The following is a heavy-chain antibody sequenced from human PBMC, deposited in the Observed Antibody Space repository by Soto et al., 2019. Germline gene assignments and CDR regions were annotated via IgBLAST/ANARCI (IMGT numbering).Heavy chain of an antibody. D-gene: IGHD6-13*01. CDR3: ARDYHPGYSSSWSPYYFDY. CDR1: GYTFTSYG. Sequence: ASVKVSCKASGYTFTSYGISWVRQAPGQGLEWMGWISVYNGNTNYAQKLQGRVTMTTDTSTSTAYMELRSLRSDDTAVYYCARDYHPGYSSSWSPYYFDYWGQGTLVTVSS. J-gene: IGHJ4*02. CDR2: ISVYNGNT. V-gene: IGHV1-18*01.